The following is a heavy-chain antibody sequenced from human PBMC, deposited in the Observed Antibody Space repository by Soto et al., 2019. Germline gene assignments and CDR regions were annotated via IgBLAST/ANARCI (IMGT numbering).Heavy chain of an antibody. Sequence: PSETLSLTCTVSGGSINSYSWNWVRQSPGKGLEWIAYLYYSETNKYSGTTKYSPSLKSRVTMSVDKSKNQISLNLLSVTAADTARYFCARGSITLIGGILVPDDFDIWGQGTLVTVSS. CDR3: ARGSITLIGGILVPDDFDI. CDR2: LYYSETNKYSGTT. CDR1: GGSINSYS. J-gene: IGHJ3*02. D-gene: IGHD3-10*01. V-gene: IGHV4-59*01.